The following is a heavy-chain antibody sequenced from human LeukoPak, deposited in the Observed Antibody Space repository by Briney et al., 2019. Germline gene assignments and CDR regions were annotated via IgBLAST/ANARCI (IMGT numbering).Heavy chain of an antibody. Sequence: GGSLRLSCTASGFKFDDYDMSWVRQVPGKGLEWVSGITWNGDKTGYADSVRGRFAISRDNTKKSLYLQMSSLRAEDTALYYCARDRGSSGWYEFDYWGQGTLVTVSS. CDR3: ARDRGSSGWYEFDY. V-gene: IGHV3-20*04. J-gene: IGHJ4*02. CDR1: GFKFDDYD. CDR2: ITWNGDKT. D-gene: IGHD6-19*01.